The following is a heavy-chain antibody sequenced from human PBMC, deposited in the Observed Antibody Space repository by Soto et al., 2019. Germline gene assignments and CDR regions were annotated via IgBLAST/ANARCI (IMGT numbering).Heavy chain of an antibody. CDR3: TTDPNEYYYDLVKTRVDI. J-gene: IGHJ3*02. D-gene: IGHD3-22*01. CDR1: GFTFSNAW. CDR2: IKSKTDGGTT. Sequence: GGSLRLSCAASGFTFSNAWMNWVRQAPGKGLEWVGRIKSKTDGGTTDYAAPVKGRFTISRDDSKNTLYLQMNSLKTEDTAVYYCTTDPNEYYYDLVKTRVDIWGQGTMVTVSS. V-gene: IGHV3-15*07.